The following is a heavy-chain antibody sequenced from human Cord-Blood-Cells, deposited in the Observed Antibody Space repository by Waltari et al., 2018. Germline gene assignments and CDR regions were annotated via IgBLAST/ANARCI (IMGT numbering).Heavy chain of an antibody. Sequence: QVQLQESGPGLVKPSETLSLTCTVSGYSISSGYYWGWIRRPPGKGLAWIGSIYHSGSTYYNPSLKSRVTISVDTSKNQFSLKLSSVTAADTAVYYCARGGGHSGYDYDYWGQGTLVTVSS. D-gene: IGHD5-12*01. J-gene: IGHJ4*02. V-gene: IGHV4-38-2*02. CDR2: IYHSGST. CDR1: GYSISSGYY. CDR3: ARGGGHSGYDYDY.